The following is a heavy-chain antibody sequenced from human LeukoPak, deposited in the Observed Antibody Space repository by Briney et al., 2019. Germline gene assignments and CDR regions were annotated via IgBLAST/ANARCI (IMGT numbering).Heavy chain of an antibody. CDR2: ISGGGDST. D-gene: IGHD2-15*01. CDR3: AKGLKGCSGSSCYYFFDF. CDR1: GFTFSSYA. J-gene: IGHJ4*02. V-gene: IGHV3-23*01. Sequence: GGSLRLSRAASGFTFSSYAMSWVRQAPGKGLEWVSVISGGGDSTYYADSVKGRFTISRDNSKNTLDLQMNSLRAEDTAVYYCAKGLKGCSGSSCYYFFDFWGQGALITVSS.